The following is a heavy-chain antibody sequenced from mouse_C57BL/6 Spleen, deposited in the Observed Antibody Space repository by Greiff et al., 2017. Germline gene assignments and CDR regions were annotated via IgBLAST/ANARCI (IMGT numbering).Heavy chain of an antibody. CDR2: INPSSGYT. V-gene: IGHV1-4*01. Sequence: VQLQQPGAELARPGASVKMSCKASGYTFTSYTMHWVKQRPGQGLEWIGYINPSSGYTKYNQKFKDKATLTADKSYSTASMQLSRLTSEDSAVYDCERERNDPDDRDYWGKGTSGTVSA. J-gene: IGHJ4*01. CDR1: GYTFTSYT. D-gene: IGHD2-12*01. CDR3: ERERNDPDDRDY.